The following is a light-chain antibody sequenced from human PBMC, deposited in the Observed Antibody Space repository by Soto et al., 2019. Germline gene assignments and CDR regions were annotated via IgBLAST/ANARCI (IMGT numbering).Light chain of an antibody. CDR3: QQYNSYPLT. Sequence: DIQMTQSPSTLSASVGDRVTITCRASQSISSWLAWYQQTPGKAPKLLIYKASSLASGVPSRFSGSGSGTEFTLTISSLQPDDFATYYCQQYNSYPLTFGGGTKVDIK. CDR2: KAS. V-gene: IGKV1-5*03. J-gene: IGKJ4*01. CDR1: QSISSW.